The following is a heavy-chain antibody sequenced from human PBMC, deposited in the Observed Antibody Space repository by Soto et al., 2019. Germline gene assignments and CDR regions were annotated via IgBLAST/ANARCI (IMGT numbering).Heavy chain of an antibody. CDR1: GFTVSSNY. V-gene: IGHV3-66*01. CDR2: IGSGGST. D-gene: IGHD3-22*01. Sequence: PGGSLRLSCAASGFTVSSNYMSWVRQAPGKGLEWFSIIGSGGSTYYADSVKGRFTISRDNAKNSLYLQMNSLRAEDTAVYYCARVPAEDYYDSSGYDRWFDPWGQGTLVTVSS. CDR3: ARVPAEDYYDSSGYDRWFDP. J-gene: IGHJ5*02.